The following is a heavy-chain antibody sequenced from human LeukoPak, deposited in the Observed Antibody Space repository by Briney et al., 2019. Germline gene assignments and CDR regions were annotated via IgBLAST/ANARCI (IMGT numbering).Heavy chain of an antibody. CDR2: IWYDGSNK. J-gene: IGHJ4*02. CDR1: GFTFSSYG. D-gene: IGHD3-9*01. CDR3: ARGTRTYYDILTGYETPDY. Sequence: GGSLRLSCAASGFTFSSYGMHWVRQAPGKGLEWVAVIWYDGSNKYYADSVKGRFTISRDDSKNTLYLQMNSLRAEDTAVYYCARGTRTYYDILTGYETPDYWGQGTLVTVSS. V-gene: IGHV3-33*01.